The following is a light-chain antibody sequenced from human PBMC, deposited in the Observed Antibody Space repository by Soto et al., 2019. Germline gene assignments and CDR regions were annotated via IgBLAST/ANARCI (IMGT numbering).Light chain of an antibody. CDR3: ATWDDSLGGAVV. CDR1: SSNIGSNY. V-gene: IGLV1-47*01. Sequence: QGVLTQPPSASGTPGQRVTISCSGSSSNIGSNYVYWYQQFPGTAPKLLIYKDDQRPSGVPGRFSGSKSGTSASLAISGLRSEDEADYYCATWDDSLGGAVVFGGGTKVTVL. CDR2: KDD. J-gene: IGLJ2*01.